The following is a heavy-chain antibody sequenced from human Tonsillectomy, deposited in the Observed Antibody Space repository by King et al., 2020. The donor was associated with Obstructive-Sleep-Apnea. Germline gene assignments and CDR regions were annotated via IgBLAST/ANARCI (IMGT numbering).Heavy chain of an antibody. J-gene: IGHJ5*02. CDR2: THYSGGT. Sequence: QLQESGPGLVKPSETLSLTCTGSGGSISSYYWSWLRQPPGKGLEWIGYTHYSGGTNYNPSLKRRVTMSVDTSKNQFSLKLSSATAADTAVYYCAREDCSSTTCYALGWFDPWGQGTLVTVSS. D-gene: IGHD2-2*01. CDR3: AREDCSSTTCYALGWFDP. V-gene: IGHV4-59*01. CDR1: GGSISSYY.